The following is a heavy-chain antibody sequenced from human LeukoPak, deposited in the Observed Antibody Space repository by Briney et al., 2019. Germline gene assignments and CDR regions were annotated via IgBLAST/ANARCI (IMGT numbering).Heavy chain of an antibody. D-gene: IGHD6-13*01. Sequence: PGGSLRLSCAASGFTFSSYAMTWVHQAPGKGLEWVSTILPGGGDTYYADSVKGRFTISRDTSKNTPYLQMNTLRVEDTAVYYCAKAWPAAGTFDSWGQGARVSVSS. J-gene: IGHJ4*02. CDR2: ILPGGGDT. CDR1: GFTFSSYA. V-gene: IGHV3-23*01. CDR3: AKAWPAAGTFDS.